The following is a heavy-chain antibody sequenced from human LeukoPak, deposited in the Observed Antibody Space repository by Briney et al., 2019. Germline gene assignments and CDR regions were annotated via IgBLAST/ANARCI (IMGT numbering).Heavy chain of an antibody. D-gene: IGHD3-10*01. CDR1: GYTFTGYY. V-gene: IGHV1-2*02. CDR2: INPNSGGT. J-gene: IGHJ4*02. CDR3: ARAPITMVRGVIDGQWLLWDY. Sequence: GASVKVSCKASGYTFTGYYMHWVRQAPGQGLEWMGWINPNSGGTNYAQKFQGRVTMTRDTSISTAYMELSRLRSDDTAVYYCARAPITMVRGVIDGQWLLWDYWGQGTLVTVSS.